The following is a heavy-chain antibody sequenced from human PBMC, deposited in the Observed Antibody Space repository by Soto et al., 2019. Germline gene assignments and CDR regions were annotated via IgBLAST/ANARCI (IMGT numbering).Heavy chain of an antibody. V-gene: IGHV3-33*01. D-gene: IGHD3-10*01. CDR1: GFTFSSYG. CDR3: ARELWFGELFLDYYYYGMDV. CDR2: IWYDGSNK. Sequence: QVQLVESGGGVVQPGRSLRLSCAASGFTFSSYGMHWVRQAPGKGLGWVAVIWYDGSNKYYADSVKGRFTISRDNSKNTLYLQMNSLRAEDTAVYYCARELWFGELFLDYYYYGMDVWGQGTTVTVSS. J-gene: IGHJ6*02.